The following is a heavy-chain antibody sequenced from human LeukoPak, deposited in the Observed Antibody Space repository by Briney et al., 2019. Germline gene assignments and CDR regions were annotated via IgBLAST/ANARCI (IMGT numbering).Heavy chain of an antibody. Sequence: GGSLRLSCAASGFTFSSSAMSWVRQAPGEGLEWVSTISGSGGSTYYADSVKGRFTISRDKSKSTLHLQMNSLRAEETAVYYCAKVRGYSYGAFDYWGQGTLVTVSS. V-gene: IGHV3-23*01. CDR2: ISGSGGST. CDR1: GFTFSSSA. D-gene: IGHD5-18*01. CDR3: AKVRGYSYGAFDY. J-gene: IGHJ4*02.